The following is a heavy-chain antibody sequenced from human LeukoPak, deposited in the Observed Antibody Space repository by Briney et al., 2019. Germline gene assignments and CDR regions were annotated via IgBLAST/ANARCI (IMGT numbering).Heavy chain of an antibody. Sequence: GGSLRLSCVASGFTFSGYTMSWVRQAPGKGLEWISAVSATGDKTYYADSVKGRFTISRDNSKNTLYLQMNSLRAEDTAVYYCARDTYDILTGYSISPFDYWGQGTLVTVSS. V-gene: IGHV3-23*01. J-gene: IGHJ4*02. CDR3: ARDTYDILTGYSISPFDY. D-gene: IGHD3-9*01. CDR2: VSATGDKT. CDR1: GFTFSGYT.